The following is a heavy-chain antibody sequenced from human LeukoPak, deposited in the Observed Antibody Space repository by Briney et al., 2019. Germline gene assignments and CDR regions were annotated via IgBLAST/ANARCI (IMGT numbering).Heavy chain of an antibody. CDR2: IYYSGST. D-gene: IGHD3-16*01. CDR3: AREPAGGHPDY. Sequence: SETLSLTCTVSGYSISSGYYWSWIRQPPGKGLEWIGYIYYSGSTNYNPSLKSRVTISVDTSKNQFSLKLSSVTAADTAVYYCAREPAGGHPDYWGQGTLVTVSS. CDR1: GYSISSGYY. V-gene: IGHV4-61*01. J-gene: IGHJ4*02.